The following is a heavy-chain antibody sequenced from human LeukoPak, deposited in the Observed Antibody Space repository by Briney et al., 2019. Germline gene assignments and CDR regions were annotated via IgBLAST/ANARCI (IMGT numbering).Heavy chain of an antibody. CDR3: ARGREYYDSSGYSFDY. CDR1: GFTFSSYW. V-gene: IGHV3-7*03. D-gene: IGHD3-22*01. CDR2: IKQDGSEK. J-gene: IGHJ4*02. Sequence: GGSLRLSCAASGFTFSSYWMSWVRQAPGKGLEWVANIKQDGSEKYYVDSVKGRFTISRDNAKNSLYLQMNSLGAEDTAVYYCARGREYYDSSGYSFDYWGQGTLVTVSS.